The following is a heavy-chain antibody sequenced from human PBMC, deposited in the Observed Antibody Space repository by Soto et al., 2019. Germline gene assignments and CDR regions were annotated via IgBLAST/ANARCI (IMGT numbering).Heavy chain of an antibody. D-gene: IGHD3-3*01. CDR3: ARGYYDFWSGSVFAP. CDR1: GGSISSYY. CDR2: IYYSGST. J-gene: IGHJ5*02. V-gene: IGHV4-59*01. Sequence: SETLSLTCTVSGGSISSYYWSWIRQPPGKGLEWIGYIYYSGSTNYNPSLKSRVTISVDTSKNQFSLKLSSVTAADTAVYYCARGYYDFWSGSVFAPWGQGTLVTVSS.